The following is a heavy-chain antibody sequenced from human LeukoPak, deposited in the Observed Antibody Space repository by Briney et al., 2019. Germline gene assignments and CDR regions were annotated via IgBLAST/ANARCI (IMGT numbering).Heavy chain of an antibody. D-gene: IGHD2-2*01. CDR1: GYTFSNCG. J-gene: IGHJ4*02. Sequence: ASVKVSCKTSGYTFSNCGINWVRQAPGQGLEWMGWISGNNDNPNYGQKFQGRFTVTTDSSTSADYMERRNLRFGDTAVYYCARDGTSTDDYWGQGTLVTVSS. CDR3: ARDGTSTDDY. V-gene: IGHV1-18*01. CDR2: ISGNNDNP.